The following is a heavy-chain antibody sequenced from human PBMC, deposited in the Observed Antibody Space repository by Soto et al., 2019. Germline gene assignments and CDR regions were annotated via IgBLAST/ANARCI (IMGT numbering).Heavy chain of an antibody. J-gene: IGHJ4*02. V-gene: IGHV4-34*01. Sequence: SETLSLTCSLYSGSLSGYYWSWIRHPPGKGLEWIGEISPSGTTNYSPSLKSRVSISVDTSKNQFSLNLTYLTAADTAVYYCARAPKVSGSAQTRPDFWGQGSLVTVSS. CDR2: ISPSGTT. D-gene: IGHD6-6*01. CDR1: SGSLSGYY. CDR3: ARAPKVSGSAQTRPDF.